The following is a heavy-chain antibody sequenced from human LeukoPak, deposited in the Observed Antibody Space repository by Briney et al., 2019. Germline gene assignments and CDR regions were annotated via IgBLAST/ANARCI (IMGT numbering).Heavy chain of an antibody. CDR2: ISSSGSTI. J-gene: IGHJ4*02. CDR1: GFTFSSYE. D-gene: IGHD3-9*01. V-gene: IGHV3-48*03. CDR3: ARGGTYYDILTGYRIFDY. Sequence: GGSLRLSCAASGFTFSSYEMNWVRQAPGKGLEWVSYISSSGSTIYYADSVKGRFTISRDNAKNSLYLQMNSLRAEDTAVYYCARGGTYYDILTGYRIFDYWGQGTLVTVSS.